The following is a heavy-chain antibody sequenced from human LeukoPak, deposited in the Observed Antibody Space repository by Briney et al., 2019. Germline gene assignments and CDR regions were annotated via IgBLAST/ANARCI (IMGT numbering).Heavy chain of an antibody. V-gene: IGHV4-4*02. J-gene: IGHJ6*02. CDR2: IYHSGST. D-gene: IGHD4-17*01. CDR3: ARCGDYYYYGMDV. CDR1: GGSISSSNW. Sequence: SGTLSLTCAVSGGSISSSNWWSWVRQPPGKGLEWIGEIYHSGSTNYNPSLKSRVTISVDKSKNQFSLKLSSVTAADTGVYYCARCGDYYYYGMDVWGQGTTVTVSS.